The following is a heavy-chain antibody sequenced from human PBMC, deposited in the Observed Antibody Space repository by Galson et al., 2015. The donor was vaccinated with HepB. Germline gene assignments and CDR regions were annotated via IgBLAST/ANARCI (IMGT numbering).Heavy chain of an antibody. J-gene: IGHJ6*03. V-gene: IGHV3-23*01. D-gene: IGHD6-13*01. CDR2: ISGIDETT. CDR3: ARRVDYTGSWDMDV. CDR1: GFIFKTYA. Sequence: SLRLSCAASGFIFKTYAMSWVRQAPGQGLKWVSSISGIDETTHYADSVRGRLIISRDNSKNTLYLQMNSLRAEDTAVYYCARRVDYTGSWDMDVWGKGTTVTVSS.